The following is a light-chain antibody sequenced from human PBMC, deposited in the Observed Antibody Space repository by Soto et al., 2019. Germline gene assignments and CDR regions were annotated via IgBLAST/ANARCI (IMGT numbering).Light chain of an antibody. CDR1: SSDVGGYDY. CDR2: EVS. J-gene: IGLJ1*01. CDR3: SSYTSSSTQV. Sequence: QSVLTQPASVSGSPGQSITISCTGTSSDVGGYDYVSWYQQHPGKAPKLMIYEVSNRPSGVSNRVSGSKSGNTASLTISGLQAEDEADYSCSSYTSSSTQVFGTGTKVTVL. V-gene: IGLV2-14*01.